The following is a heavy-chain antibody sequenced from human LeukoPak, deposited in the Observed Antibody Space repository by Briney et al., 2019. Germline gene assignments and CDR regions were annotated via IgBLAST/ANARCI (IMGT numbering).Heavy chain of an antibody. CDR2: IKQDGSEK. J-gene: IGHJ4*02. CDR1: GFTFSDFY. CDR3: AKVMTTEGVFDY. V-gene: IGHV3-7*03. D-gene: IGHD4-17*01. Sequence: GGSLRLSCAASGFTFSDFYMSWVRQAPGKGLEWVANIKQDGSEKYYVDSVKGRFTISGDNAKNSLYLQMNSLRAEDTAVYYCAKVMTTEGVFDYWGQGTLVTVSS.